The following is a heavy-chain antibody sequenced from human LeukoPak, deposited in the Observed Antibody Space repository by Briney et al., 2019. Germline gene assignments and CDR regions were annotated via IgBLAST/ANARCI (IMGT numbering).Heavy chain of an antibody. J-gene: IGHJ3*02. CDR2: IGQDGTEK. D-gene: IGHD2-2*01. CDR3: ARGYCSGTSCFGAFDM. Sequence: GGSLRLSCAASGFTFSSYSMNWVRQAPGKGLEWVANIGQDGTEKNYVDSVKGRFTISRDNAKNSLYLQMSSLRAEDTAVYHCARGYCSGTSCFGAFDMWGQGTMVPVSS. CDR1: GFTFSSYS. V-gene: IGHV3-7*01.